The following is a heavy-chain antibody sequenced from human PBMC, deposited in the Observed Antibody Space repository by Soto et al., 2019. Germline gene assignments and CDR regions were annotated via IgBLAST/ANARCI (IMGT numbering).Heavy chain of an antibody. V-gene: IGHV4-39*01. CDR1: GGSISSSSYY. CDR3: AKNDCSDGSRYPFGWFAP. D-gene: IGHD2-15*01. Sequence: SETLSLTCTVSGGSISSSSYYWGWIRQPPGKGLEWIGSIYYSGSTYYNPSLKSRVTISVDTSKNQFSLKLSSLTATDPAVYYCAKNDCSDGSRYPFGWFAPWGKGTLVTVSS. J-gene: IGHJ5*02. CDR2: IYYSGST.